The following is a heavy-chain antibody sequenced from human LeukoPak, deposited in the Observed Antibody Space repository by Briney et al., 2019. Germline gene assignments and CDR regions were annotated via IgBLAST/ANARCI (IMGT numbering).Heavy chain of an antibody. Sequence: GGSLRLSCAASGFTFSSYSMNWVRQAPGKGLEWVSSISSSSSYIYYADSVKGRFTISRDNAKNSLYLQMSSLRAEDTAVYYCARDGFPTVDTAMVYYFDYWGQGTLVTVSS. CDR3: ARDGFPTVDTAMVYYFDY. V-gene: IGHV3-21*01. J-gene: IGHJ4*02. CDR2: ISSSSSYI. D-gene: IGHD5-18*01. CDR1: GFTFSSYS.